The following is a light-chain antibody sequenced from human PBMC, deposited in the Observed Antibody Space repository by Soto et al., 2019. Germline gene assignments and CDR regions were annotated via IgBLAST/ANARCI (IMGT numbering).Light chain of an antibody. Sequence: SVLTQPASVSGSPGQSITISCTGSSSDVGAYNFVSWYQHHPGRAPKLILYEVTTRPSGVSSRFSGSKSGNTASLTISGLQADDEATYYCSSYTSTNTPYVFGTGTKVNVL. J-gene: IGLJ1*01. CDR2: EVT. CDR3: SSYTSTNTPYV. V-gene: IGLV2-14*01. CDR1: SSDVGAYNF.